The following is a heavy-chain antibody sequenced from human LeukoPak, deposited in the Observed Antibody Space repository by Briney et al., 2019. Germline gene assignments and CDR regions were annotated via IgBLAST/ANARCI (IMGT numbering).Heavy chain of an antibody. J-gene: IGHJ3*02. CDR3: ARDSGYDDHAFDI. Sequence: GGSLRLSCAASGFIFSSHGMNWVRQAPGKGLEWVSGVSPSGDITYYADSVKGRFTLSRNNAKNTLYLQMNSLRAEDTAVYYCARDSGYDDHAFDIWGQGTMVTVSS. CDR2: VSPSGDIT. D-gene: IGHD5-12*01. CDR1: GFIFSSHG. V-gene: IGHV3-23*01.